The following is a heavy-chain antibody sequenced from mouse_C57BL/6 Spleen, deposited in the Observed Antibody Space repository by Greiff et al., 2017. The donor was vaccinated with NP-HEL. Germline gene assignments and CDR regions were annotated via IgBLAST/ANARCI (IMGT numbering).Heavy chain of an antibody. D-gene: IGHD1-1*01. CDR1: GYTFTSYW. J-gene: IGHJ1*03. CDR2: IYPGSGST. Sequence: VQLQQPGAELVKPGASVKMSCKASGYTFTSYWITWVKQRPGQGLEWIGDIYPGSGSTNYNEKFKSKATLTVDTSSSTAYMQLSSLTSEDSAVYYCARSSPITTVVANWYFDVWGTGTTVTVSS. CDR3: ARSSPITTVVANWYFDV. V-gene: IGHV1-55*01.